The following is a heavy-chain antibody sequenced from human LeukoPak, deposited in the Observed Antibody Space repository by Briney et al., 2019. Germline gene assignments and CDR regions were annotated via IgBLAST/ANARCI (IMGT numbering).Heavy chain of an antibody. CDR3: ASTLRGNYDILTGYYNVVDY. CDR1: GGSFSGYY. J-gene: IGHJ4*02. CDR2: INHSGST. V-gene: IGHV4-34*01. D-gene: IGHD3-9*01. Sequence: PSETLSPTCAVYGGSFSGYYWSWIRQPPGKGLEWIGEINHSGSTNYNPSLKSRVTISVDTSKNQFSLKLSSVTAADTAVYYCASTLRGNYDILTGYYNVVDYWGQGTLVTVSS.